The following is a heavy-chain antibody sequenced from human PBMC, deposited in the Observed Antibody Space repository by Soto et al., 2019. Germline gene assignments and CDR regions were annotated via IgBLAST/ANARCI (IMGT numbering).Heavy chain of an antibody. D-gene: IGHD6-19*01. V-gene: IGHV4-61*01. J-gene: IGHJ4*02. CDR1: GGSVTSGSYY. Sequence: QVQLQESGPGLVKPSETLSLTCTVSGGSVTSGSYYWSWIRQPPGKGLEWIGYIYNSGSTNYNPSLKSRVPISIDTSKRQISLKLSSVTAADTAVYYCARDQGIAVAVFDYWGQGTVVTVSS. CDR3: ARDQGIAVAVFDY. CDR2: IYNSGST.